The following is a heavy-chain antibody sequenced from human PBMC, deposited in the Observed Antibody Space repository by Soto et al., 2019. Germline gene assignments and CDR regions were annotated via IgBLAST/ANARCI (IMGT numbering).Heavy chain of an antibody. D-gene: IGHD3-10*01. CDR3: ARDRKLTMVRGVRNWFDP. J-gene: IGHJ5*02. Sequence: QVQLVESGGGLVKPGGSLRLSCAASGFTFSDYYMSWFRQAPGKGLEWVSYISSSGSTIYYADSVKGRFTISRDNAKNSLYLQMNSLRAEDTAVYYCARDRKLTMVRGVRNWFDPWGQGTLVTVSS. V-gene: IGHV3-11*01. CDR2: ISSSGSTI. CDR1: GFTFSDYY.